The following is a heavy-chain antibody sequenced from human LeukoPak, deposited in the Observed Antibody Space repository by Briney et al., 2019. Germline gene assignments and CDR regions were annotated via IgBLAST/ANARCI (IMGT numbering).Heavy chain of an antibody. Sequence: ASVKVSCKASGYTFTSYYMHWVRQAPGQGLEWMGIINPSGGSTSYAQKFQGRVTMTRDTSTSTVYMELSSLRSEDTAVYYCARDLADIVVVPAAAGYWGQGTLVTVSS. CDR3: ARDLADIVVVPAAAGY. V-gene: IGHV1-46*01. CDR2: INPSGGST. J-gene: IGHJ4*02. D-gene: IGHD2-2*01. CDR1: GYTFTSYY.